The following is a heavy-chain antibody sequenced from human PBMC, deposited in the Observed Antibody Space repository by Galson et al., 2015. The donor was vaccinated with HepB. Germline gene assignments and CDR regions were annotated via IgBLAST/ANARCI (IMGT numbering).Heavy chain of an antibody. CDR1: GYTLTELS. V-gene: IGHV1-24*01. Sequence: SVKVSCKVSGYTLTELSMHWVRQAPGKGLEWMGGFDPEDGETIYAQKFQGRVTMTEDTSTDTAYMELSSLRSEDTAVYYCATVTDKYGDYAAFDIWGQGTMVTVSS. CDR3: ATVTDKYGDYAAFDI. CDR2: FDPEDGET. J-gene: IGHJ3*02. D-gene: IGHD4-17*01.